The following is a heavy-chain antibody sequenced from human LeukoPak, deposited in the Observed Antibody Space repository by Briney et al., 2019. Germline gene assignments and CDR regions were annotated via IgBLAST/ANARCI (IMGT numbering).Heavy chain of an antibody. J-gene: IGHJ4*02. CDR2: INPNSGGT. CDR1: GYTFTGYY. V-gene: IGHV1-2*04. CDR3: ATKPHDSSGYFGY. Sequence: GASVKVSCKASGYTFTGYYMHWVRQAPGQGLEWMGWINPNSGGTNYAQTFQGWVTMTRDTSISTAYMELSRLRSDDTAVYYCATKPHDSSGYFGYWGQGTLVTVSS. D-gene: IGHD3-22*01.